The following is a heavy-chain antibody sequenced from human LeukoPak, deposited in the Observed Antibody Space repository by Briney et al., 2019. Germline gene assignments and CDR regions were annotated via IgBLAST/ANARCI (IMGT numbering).Heavy chain of an antibody. V-gene: IGHV4-34*01. Sequence: PSETLSLTCAVYGASFTSSYWSWIRQPPGKGLEWIGEINHSGSTNYNPSLKSRVTISVDMSKNQFSLNVSSVTAADTAVYYCARDMFTGRRGTYYTSLNWLDSWGQGTLVTVSS. CDR1: GASFTSSY. D-gene: IGHD3-3*01. CDR3: ARDMFTGRRGTYYTSLNWLDS. CDR2: INHSGST. J-gene: IGHJ5*01.